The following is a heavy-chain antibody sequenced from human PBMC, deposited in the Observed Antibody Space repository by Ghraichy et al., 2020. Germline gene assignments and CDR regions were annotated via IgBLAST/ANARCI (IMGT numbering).Heavy chain of an antibody. CDR3: ARDLVGRLVPAAWAYGMDV. CDR2: INAGNGNT. Sequence: ASVKDSCKASGYTFTSYAMHWVRQAPGQRLEWMGWINAGNGNTKYSQKFQGRVTITRDTSASTAYMELSSLRSEDTAVYYCARDLVGRLVPAAWAYGMDVWGQGTTVTVSS. V-gene: IGHV1-3*01. J-gene: IGHJ6*02. CDR1: GYTFTSYA. D-gene: IGHD2-2*01.